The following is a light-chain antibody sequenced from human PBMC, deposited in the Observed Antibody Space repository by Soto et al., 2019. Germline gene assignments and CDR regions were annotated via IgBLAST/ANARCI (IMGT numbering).Light chain of an antibody. CDR1: QGISSY. CDR2: AAS. CDR3: QQYYSYPRVT. J-gene: IGKJ4*01. V-gene: IGKV1-8*01. Sequence: AFRMTPSPSSFSASTGDRVTITCRASQGISSYLAWYQQKPVKAPKLLIYAASTLQSGVPSRFSGRGSGTDFTLPISCLQSEDFATYYCQQYYSYPRVTFGGGTKVEIK.